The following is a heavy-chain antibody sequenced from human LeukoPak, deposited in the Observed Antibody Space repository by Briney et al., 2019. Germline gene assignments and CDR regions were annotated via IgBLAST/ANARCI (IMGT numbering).Heavy chain of an antibody. CDR3: ARYYYDSSGYSHGMDV. Sequence: SETLSHTCIVSGGSINSYYWSWIRQPPGKGLEWIGHINYSGGTKYNPSLKSRVTISVDTPKNQFSLKLSSVTAADTAVYYCARYYYDSSGYSHGMDVWGQGTTVTVSS. CDR2: INYSGGT. CDR1: GGSINSYY. V-gene: IGHV4-59*08. D-gene: IGHD3-22*01. J-gene: IGHJ6*02.